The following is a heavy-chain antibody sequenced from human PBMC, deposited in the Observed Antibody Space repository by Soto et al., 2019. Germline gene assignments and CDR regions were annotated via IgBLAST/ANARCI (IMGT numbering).Heavy chain of an antibody. CDR2: IYWDDDK. V-gene: IGHV2-5*08. CDR3: AHRGYSSSGVEVFDP. CDR1: GFSLSTSGMR. Sequence: SGPTLVNPTQTLTLTCTFSGFSLSTSGMRVSWIRQPPGKALEWLALIYWDDDKRYSPSLKSRLTITKDTSKNQVVLTMTNMDPVDTATYYCAHRGYSSSGVEVFDPWGQGTLVTVSS. J-gene: IGHJ5*02. D-gene: IGHD6-6*01.